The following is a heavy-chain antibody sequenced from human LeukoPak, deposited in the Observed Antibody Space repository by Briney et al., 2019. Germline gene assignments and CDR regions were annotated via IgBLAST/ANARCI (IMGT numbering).Heavy chain of an antibody. CDR2: INHSGST. Sequence: SETLSLTCTVSGGSISSYYWSWIRQPPGKGLEWIGEINHSGSTNYNPSLKSRVTISVDTSKNQFSLKLSSVTAADTAVYYCARGGIGSGYTWDIWGQGTMVTVSS. CDR3: ARGGIGSGYTWDI. J-gene: IGHJ3*02. D-gene: IGHD3-22*01. V-gene: IGHV4-34*01. CDR1: GGSISSYY.